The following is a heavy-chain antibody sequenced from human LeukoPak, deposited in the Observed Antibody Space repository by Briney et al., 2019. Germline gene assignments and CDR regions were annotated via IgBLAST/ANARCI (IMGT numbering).Heavy chain of an antibody. J-gene: IGHJ4*02. CDR3: ARTYYYGSGRYFDY. CDR2: IYYSGST. CDR1: GGSISSSSYY. V-gene: IGHV4-39*07. D-gene: IGHD3-10*01. Sequence: PSETLSLTCTVSGGSISSSSYYWGWIRQPPWKGLEWIGSIYYSGSTYYNPSHKSRVTISVDTSKNQFSLKLSSVTAADTAIYYCARTYYYGSGRYFDYWGQGTLVTVSS.